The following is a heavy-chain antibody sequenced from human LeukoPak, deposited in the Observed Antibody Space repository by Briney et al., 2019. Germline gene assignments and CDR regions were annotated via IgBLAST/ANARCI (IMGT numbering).Heavy chain of an antibody. CDR3: ARSYGHSIDY. CDR1: GLTFRNFW. J-gene: IGHJ4*02. V-gene: IGHV3-7*01. Sequence: PGGSLRLSCAASGLTFRNFWMCWVRQAPGKGLEWAATIKQDGSGQYYVDSVKGRFTISRDNAQNSPYLQMNNLRAEDTAVYYCARSYGHSIDYWGQGTLVTVSS. CDR2: IKQDGSGQ. D-gene: IGHD3-10*01.